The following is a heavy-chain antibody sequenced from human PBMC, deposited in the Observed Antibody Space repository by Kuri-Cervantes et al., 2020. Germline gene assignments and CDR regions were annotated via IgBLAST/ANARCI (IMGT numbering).Heavy chain of an antibody. J-gene: IGHJ4*02. CDR3: ARDNVDLVATIPAN. CDR1: GYTFTSYC. V-gene: IGHV1-46*01. D-gene: IGHD5-12*01. CDR2: INPSGGST. Sequence: ASVKVSCKASGYTFTSYCMHWVRQAPGQGLEWMGIINPSGGSTTFAQRFQGRVSMTSDTSTRTVYMDLSSLSSEDTAIYYCARDNVDLVATIPANWGQGTLVTVSS.